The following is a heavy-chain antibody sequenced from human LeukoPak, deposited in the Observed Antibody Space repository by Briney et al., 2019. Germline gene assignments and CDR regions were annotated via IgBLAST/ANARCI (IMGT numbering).Heavy chain of an antibody. CDR1: GFTFSSYD. J-gene: IGHJ4*02. CDR3: ARASMVRGVIAHFDY. V-gene: IGHV3-13*01. D-gene: IGHD3-10*01. CDR2: IGTAGDT. Sequence: GSLRLSCAASGFTFSSYDMHWVRQATGKGLEWVPAIGTAGDTYYPGSVKGRFTISRENAKNSLYLQMNSLRAGDTAVYYCARASMVRGVIAHFDYWGQGTLVTVS.